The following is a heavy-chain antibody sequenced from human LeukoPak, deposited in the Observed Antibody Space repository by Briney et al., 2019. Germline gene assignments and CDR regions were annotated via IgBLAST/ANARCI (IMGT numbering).Heavy chain of an antibody. Sequence: PGGSLRLSCAASGFTFSSYSMNWVRQAPGKGLEWVSSISSSSTYIYYADSVKGRFTISRDNAKNSLYLQMNSLRDEDTAVYYCARGDGWFGELLNFDNWGQGTLVTVSS. CDR3: ARGDGWFGELLNFDN. CDR2: ISSSSTYI. J-gene: IGHJ4*02. CDR1: GFTFSSYS. V-gene: IGHV3-21*01. D-gene: IGHD3-10*01.